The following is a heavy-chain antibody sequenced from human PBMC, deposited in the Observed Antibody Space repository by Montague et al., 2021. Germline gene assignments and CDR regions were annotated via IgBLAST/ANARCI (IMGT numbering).Heavy chain of an antibody. CDR2: IYYSGST. D-gene: IGHD6-6*01. CDR1: GGSIRSYY. CDR3: ARALAARWWFDP. V-gene: IGHV4-59*07. Sequence: SDTLSLTCTIYGGSIRSYYWNWIRQPPGKGLEWIGYIYYSGSTNYNPSLKSRVNISLDTSNYQFSLNLRSVTAADTAVYYCARALAARWWFDPWGQGTLVTVSS. J-gene: IGHJ5*02.